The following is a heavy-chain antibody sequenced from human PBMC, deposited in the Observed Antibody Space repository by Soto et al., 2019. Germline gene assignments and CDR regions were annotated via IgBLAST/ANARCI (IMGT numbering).Heavy chain of an antibody. Sequence: EEQLLQSGGGVVQSGGSLRLSCEASGFLFSSYAMNWVRQAPGKGLEWVSSISSHGDTTYYAESVRGRFTISRDNSKNTLFPQMNSLRAGDTAVYFCARDHYDFWSGFPPTIWFHPWGQGTLVTVSS. V-gene: IGHV3-23*01. CDR2: ISSHGDTT. CDR1: GFLFSSYA. D-gene: IGHD3-3*01. J-gene: IGHJ5*02. CDR3: ARDHYDFWSGFPPTIWFHP.